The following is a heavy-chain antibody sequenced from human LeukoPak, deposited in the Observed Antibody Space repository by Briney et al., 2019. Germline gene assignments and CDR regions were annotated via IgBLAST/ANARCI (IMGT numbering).Heavy chain of an antibody. CDR3: GKGRVSE. V-gene: IGHV3-23*01. CDR1: GFPFNIQD. Sequence: GVSLRLSCAASGFPFNIQDMRWVRQAPGKGLEWVSSIIADGGATFYADSVRGRFTISRDNSRNTLDLQMNSLRVEDTAVYYCGKGRVSEWGQGTLVTVSS. J-gene: IGHJ4*02. D-gene: IGHD6-19*01. CDR2: IIADGGAT.